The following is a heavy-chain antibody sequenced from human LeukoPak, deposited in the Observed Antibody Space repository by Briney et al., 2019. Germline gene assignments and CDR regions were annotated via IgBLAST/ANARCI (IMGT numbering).Heavy chain of an antibody. CDR2: INHSGST. CDR3: ARAPPPYYYGSGRRNWFDP. D-gene: IGHD3-10*01. J-gene: IGHJ5*02. CDR1: GGSFSGYY. Sequence: SETLSPTCAVYGGSFSGYYWSWIRQPPGKGLEWIGEINHSGSTNYNPSLKSRVTISVDTSKNQFSLKLSSVTAADTAVYYCARAPPPYYYGSGRRNWFDPWGQGTLVTVSS. V-gene: IGHV4-34*01.